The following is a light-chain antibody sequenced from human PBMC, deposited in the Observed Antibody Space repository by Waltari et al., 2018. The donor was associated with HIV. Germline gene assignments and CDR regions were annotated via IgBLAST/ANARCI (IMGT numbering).Light chain of an antibody. Sequence: QSVLTQPPSASGTPGQRVNIPCSGRNSNIGSNTVTWYQQLPGTAPKLLIYGNTRRPSGVPDRFSGSKSGTSASLAISGLQSEDEADYYCAAWDDSLNGEVVFGGGTKLTVL. CDR3: AAWDDSLNGEVV. V-gene: IGLV1-44*01. CDR1: NSNIGSNT. CDR2: GNT. J-gene: IGLJ2*01.